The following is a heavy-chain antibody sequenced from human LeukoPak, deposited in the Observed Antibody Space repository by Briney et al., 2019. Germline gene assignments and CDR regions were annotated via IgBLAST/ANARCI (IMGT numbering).Heavy chain of an antibody. D-gene: IGHD3-10*01. V-gene: IGHV3-48*03. CDR3: ARDGYYGSGSYDF. CDR2: ISTGGSTI. J-gene: IGHJ4*02. CDR1: GFTFSSYE. Sequence: PGGSLRLSCAASGFTFSSYEMNWVRQAPGKGLEWVSYISTGGSTIYYAGSVKGRFTISRDNAKNSLYLQMHSLRAEDSAVYHCARDGYYGSGSYDFWGQGTLVTVSS.